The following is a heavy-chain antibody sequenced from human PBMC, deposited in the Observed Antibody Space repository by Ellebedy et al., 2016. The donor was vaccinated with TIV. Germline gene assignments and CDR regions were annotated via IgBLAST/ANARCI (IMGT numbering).Heavy chain of an antibody. CDR2: ISSSGSTI. J-gene: IGHJ4*02. CDR1: GFTFSRDW. CDR3: ASLLYYFDY. V-gene: IGHV3-48*04. Sequence: PGGSLRLSCAASGFTFSRDWMNWVRQAPGKGLEWVSYISSSGSTIYYADSVKGRFTISRDNAKNSLYLQMNSLRAEDTAVYYCASLLYYFDYWGQGTLVTVSS.